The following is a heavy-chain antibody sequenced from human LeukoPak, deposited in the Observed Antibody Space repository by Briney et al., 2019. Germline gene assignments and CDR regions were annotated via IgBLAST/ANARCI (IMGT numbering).Heavy chain of an antibody. Sequence: PSETLSLTCTVSGYSISSGYYWGWIRQPPGKGLEWIGSIYHSGSTYYNPSLKSRVTISVDTSKNQFSLRLSSVTAADTAVYYCALTVLNYYGMDVWGQGTTVTVSS. J-gene: IGHJ6*02. CDR2: IYHSGST. CDR3: ALTVLNYYGMDV. CDR1: GYSISSGYY. V-gene: IGHV4-38-2*02. D-gene: IGHD4-17*01.